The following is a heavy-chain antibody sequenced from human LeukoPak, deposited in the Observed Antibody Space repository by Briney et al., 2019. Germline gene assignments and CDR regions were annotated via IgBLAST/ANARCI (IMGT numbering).Heavy chain of an antibody. D-gene: IGHD2-21*02. CDR2: IIPIFGTA. Sequence: KVSCXASGGXFSSYAISWVRQAPGQGLEWMGGIIPIFGTANYAQKFQGRVTITADESTSTAYMELSSLRSEDTAVYYCARSSTYCGGDCYSAKYYFDYWGQGTLVTVSS. J-gene: IGHJ4*02. V-gene: IGHV1-69*01. CDR3: ARSSTYCGGDCYSAKYYFDY. CDR1: GGXFSSYA.